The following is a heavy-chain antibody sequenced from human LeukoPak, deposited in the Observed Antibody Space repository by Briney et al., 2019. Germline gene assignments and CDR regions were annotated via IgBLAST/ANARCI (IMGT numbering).Heavy chain of an antibody. J-gene: IGHJ5*02. V-gene: IGHV3-21*01. Sequence: PGGSLRLSCAASGFTFSSYSMNWVRQAPGKGLEWVSSISSSSSYIYYADSVKGRFTISRDNAKNSLYLQMNSLRAEDTAVYYCARLGRLRYFDWLLSGWFDPWGQGTLVTVSS. CDR3: ARLGRLRYFDWLLSGWFDP. CDR1: GFTFSSYS. D-gene: IGHD3-9*01. CDR2: ISSSSSYI.